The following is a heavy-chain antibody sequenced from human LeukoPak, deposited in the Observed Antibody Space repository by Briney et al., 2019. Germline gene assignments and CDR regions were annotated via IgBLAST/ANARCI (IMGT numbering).Heavy chain of an antibody. CDR3: ARGQGTVTTH. D-gene: IGHD4-11*01. V-gene: IGHV4-34*01. CDR1: GGSFSGYY. J-gene: IGHJ4*02. Sequence: ASETLSLTCAVYGGSFSGYYWTWIRQPPGKGLEWIGEINHSGSANYNPSLMSRVTISLDTSKNHFSLNLSSVTAADTAVYYCARGQGTVTTHWGQGTLVTVSS. CDR2: INHSGSA.